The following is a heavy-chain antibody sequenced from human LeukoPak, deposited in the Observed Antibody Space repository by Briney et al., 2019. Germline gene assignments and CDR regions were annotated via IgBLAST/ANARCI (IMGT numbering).Heavy chain of an antibody. J-gene: IGHJ4*02. CDR1: GGSFSDYY. CDR3: ARGRGSYRMY. Sequence: SETLSLTCAVYGGSFSDYYWSWIRQPPGKGLEWIGEINHSGSTNYNPSLKSRVTIPVDTSKNQFSLKLSSVTAADTAVYYCARGRGSYRMYWGQGTLVTVSS. CDR2: INHSGST. D-gene: IGHD1-26*01. V-gene: IGHV4-34*01.